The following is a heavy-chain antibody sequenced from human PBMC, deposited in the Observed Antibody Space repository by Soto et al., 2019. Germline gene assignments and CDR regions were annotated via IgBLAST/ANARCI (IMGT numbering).Heavy chain of an antibody. V-gene: IGHV3-11*06. J-gene: IGHJ6*01. CDR1: GFTFSDYY. CDR2: ISSSSSYT. CDR3: ARDKVPNYYDSSGYSHYYYYGMDV. Sequence: PGGSLRLSCAASGFTFSDYYMSWIRQAPGKGLEWVSYISSSSSYTNYADPVKGRITISSDNAQNSLYLQMNSVRAEDPAVYYCARDKVPNYYDSSGYSHYYYYGMDVWGQGTTVTVSS. D-gene: IGHD3-22*01.